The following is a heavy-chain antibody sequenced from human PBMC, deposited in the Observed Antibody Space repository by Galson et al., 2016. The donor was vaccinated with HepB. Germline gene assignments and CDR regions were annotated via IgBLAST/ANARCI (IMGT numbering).Heavy chain of an antibody. CDR3: ARDRGSIGGFDY. CDR1: GGSISNYY. J-gene: IGHJ4*02. V-gene: IGHV4-59*13. Sequence: LSLTCTVSGGSISNYYWSWIRQPPGKGLEWMAYINSSGSTNYDPSLKNRVTISVDTSKNQFSLQLNRVTAADTAVYACARDRGSIGGFDYWGQGTLVTVSP. D-gene: IGHD3-16*01. CDR2: INSSGST.